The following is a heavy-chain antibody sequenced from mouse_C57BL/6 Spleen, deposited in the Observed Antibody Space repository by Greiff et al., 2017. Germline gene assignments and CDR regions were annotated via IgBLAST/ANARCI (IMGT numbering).Heavy chain of an antibody. V-gene: IGHV1-64*01. J-gene: IGHJ2*01. Sequence: QVQLQQPGAELVKPGASVKLSCKASGYTFTSYWMHWVKQRPGQGLEWIGMINPNSGSTNYNEKFKSKATLTVDKSSSTAYMQRSSLTSEDSEVYYCARYTTVVAFDYWGQGTTLTVSA. CDR1: GYTFTSYW. D-gene: IGHD1-1*01. CDR2: INPNSGST. CDR3: ARYTTVVAFDY.